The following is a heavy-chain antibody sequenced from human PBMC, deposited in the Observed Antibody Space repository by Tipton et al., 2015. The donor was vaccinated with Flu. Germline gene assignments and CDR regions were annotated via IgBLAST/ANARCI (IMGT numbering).Heavy chain of an antibody. CDR1: RFTFSTYW. D-gene: IGHD4-17*01. J-gene: IGHJ3*02. CDR2: IKQDGSET. V-gene: IGHV3-7*03. CDR3: ASLSKPYGDYRPHAFDI. Sequence: SLRLSCAASRFTFSTYWMSWVRQAPGKGLEWAANIKQDGSETFYVDSVKGRFTISRDNAKKSLYLQMNSLRPEDTAVYYCASLSKPYGDYRPHAFDIWGQGTMVTVSS.